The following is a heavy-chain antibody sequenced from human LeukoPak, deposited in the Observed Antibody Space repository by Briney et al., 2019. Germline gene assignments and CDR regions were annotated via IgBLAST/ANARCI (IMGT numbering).Heavy chain of an antibody. CDR2: VSYSGTV. D-gene: IGHD6-13*01. CDR3: ARDWVASGQLVRNAFDI. Sequence: SETLSLTCTVSGVSINSDDYFWGWIRQSPGKGLEWIASVSYSGTVYYNPSLESRVTISLDTSKNQFSLTMNSVTAADTALYYCARDWVASGQLVRNAFDIWGQGTMVTVSS. J-gene: IGHJ3*02. V-gene: IGHV4-39*07. CDR1: GVSINSDDYF.